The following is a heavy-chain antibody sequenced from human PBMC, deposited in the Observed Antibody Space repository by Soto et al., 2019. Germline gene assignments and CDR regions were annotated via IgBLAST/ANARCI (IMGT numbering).Heavy chain of an antibody. D-gene: IGHD3-16*01. V-gene: IGHV3-73*01. CDR1: GVTVSDAA. CDR2: IRSKTSFYAT. CDR3: AKDYDGRVIWFDP. Sequence: PGEALKISCATSGVTVSDAALHWVRQAPGKGLEWIGRIRSKTSFYATAYAASVKGRFSISRDDSKRTVYLQMNSLRAEDTAVYYCAKDYDGRVIWFDPWGQGTLVTVSS. J-gene: IGHJ5*02.